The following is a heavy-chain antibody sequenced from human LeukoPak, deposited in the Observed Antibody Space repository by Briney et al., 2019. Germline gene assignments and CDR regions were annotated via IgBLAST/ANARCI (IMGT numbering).Heavy chain of an antibody. Sequence: SVKVSCKASGGTFSSYGISWVRQAPGQGLEWMGGIIPIFGTANYAQKFLGRVTITADESTSTAYMELSSLRSEDTAVYYCARLDEYSSSSRYYGMDVWGQGTTVTVSS. CDR2: IIPIFGTA. J-gene: IGHJ6*02. D-gene: IGHD6-6*01. CDR3: ARLDEYSSSSRYYGMDV. V-gene: IGHV1-69*13. CDR1: GGTFSSYG.